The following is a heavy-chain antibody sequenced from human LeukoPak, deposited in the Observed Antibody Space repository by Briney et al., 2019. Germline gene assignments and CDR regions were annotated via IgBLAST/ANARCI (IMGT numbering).Heavy chain of an antibody. J-gene: IGHJ4*02. CDR3: TTDRGSVAGTVTDY. CDR1: GFTFSSYE. CDR2: IKSKTDGGTT. D-gene: IGHD6-19*01. Sequence: PGGSLILSCGVSGFTFSSYEMNWVRQAPGKGLEWVGRIKSKTDGGTTDYAAPVKGRFTISRDDSKNTLYLQMNSLKTEDTAVYYCTTDRGSVAGTVTDYWGQGTLVTVSS. V-gene: IGHV3-15*01.